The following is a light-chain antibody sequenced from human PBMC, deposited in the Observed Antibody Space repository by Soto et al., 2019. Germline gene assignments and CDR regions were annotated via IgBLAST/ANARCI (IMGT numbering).Light chain of an antibody. CDR1: SSDVGGYNY. CDR3: SSYTGSSTFYV. Sequence: QSALTQPASVSGSPGQSITISCTGTSSDVGGYNYVSWYQQHPGKAPKLMIYEVSNRPSGVSNRFSGSKSGNTASLTISGLLDDDEADYYCSSYTGSSTFYVFGTGTKLTVL. J-gene: IGLJ1*01. V-gene: IGLV2-14*01. CDR2: EVS.